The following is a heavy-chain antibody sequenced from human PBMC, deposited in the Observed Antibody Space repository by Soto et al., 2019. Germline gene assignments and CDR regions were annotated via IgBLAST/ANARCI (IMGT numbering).Heavy chain of an antibody. CDR3: TRGLRFLEWLPRGMDV. D-gene: IGHD3-3*01. CDR1: GFTFSGSA. CDR2: IRSKANSYAT. Sequence: PGGSLRLSCAASGFTFSGSAMHWVRQASGKGLEWVGRIRSKANSYATAYAASVKGRFTISRDDSKNTAYLQMNSLKTEDTAVYYCTRGLRFLEWLPRGMDVWGQGTTVT. J-gene: IGHJ6*02. V-gene: IGHV3-73*01.